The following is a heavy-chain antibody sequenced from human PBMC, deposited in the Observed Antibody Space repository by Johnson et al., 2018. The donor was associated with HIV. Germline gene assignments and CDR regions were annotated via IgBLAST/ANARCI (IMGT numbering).Heavy chain of an antibody. D-gene: IGHD3-16*01. V-gene: IGHV3-53*05. Sequence: VQLVETGGGLIQPGGSLRLSCAASGFTVSSNYMSWVRQAPGKGLEWVSIICSGGSTYYADSVKGRFTISRDNSKNTLYLQMNSLRAEDTAVYYCARVGRLPSTFDIWGQGTMVTVSS. J-gene: IGHJ3*02. CDR1: GFTVSSNY. CDR3: ARVGRLPSTFDI. CDR2: ICSGGST.